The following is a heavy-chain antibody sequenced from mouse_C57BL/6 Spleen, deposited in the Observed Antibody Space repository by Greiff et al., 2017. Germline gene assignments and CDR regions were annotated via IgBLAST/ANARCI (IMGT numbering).Heavy chain of an antibody. J-gene: IGHJ3*01. D-gene: IGHD1-1*01. CDR1: GFTFSDYY. CDR2: INYDGSST. Sequence: DVKLVESEGGLVQPGSSMKLSCTASGFTFSDYYMAWVRQVPEKGLEWVANINYDGSSTYYLDSLKSRFIISRDNAKNILYLQMSSLKSEDTATYYCAREGYGSLAYWGQGTLVTVSA. CDR3: AREGYGSLAY. V-gene: IGHV5-16*01.